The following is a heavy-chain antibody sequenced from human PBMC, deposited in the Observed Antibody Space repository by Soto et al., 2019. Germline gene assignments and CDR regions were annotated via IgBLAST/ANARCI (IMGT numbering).Heavy chain of an antibody. CDR1: GFPFSRHG. Sequence: QVQLVESGGGVVQPGRSLRLSCDASGFPFSRHGMHWVRQAPGKGLEWVAVLSYDGSNKYYADSVKGRFTISRDNSKNQVFLPLDRPKTEDPAFFFRARDSYGELPGFDIWGQGTMVTVSS. CDR2: LSYDGSNK. CDR3: ARDSYGELPGFDI. J-gene: IGHJ3*02. D-gene: IGHD3-16*01. V-gene: IGHV3-30*03.